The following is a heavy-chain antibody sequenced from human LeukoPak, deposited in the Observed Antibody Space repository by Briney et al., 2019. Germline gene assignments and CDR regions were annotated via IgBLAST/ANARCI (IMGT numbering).Heavy chain of an antibody. V-gene: IGHV3-23*01. Sequence: GGSLRLSCAASGCTFSSYAMSWVRQAPGKGLEWVSSICGSGGSTYYADSVKGRFTISRDNSKNTLYLQMNGLRAEDTAVYYCAKSSSGWYPQYYFDYWGQGTLVTVSS. D-gene: IGHD6-19*01. CDR1: GCTFSSYA. CDR2: ICGSGGST. J-gene: IGHJ4*02. CDR3: AKSSSGWYPQYYFDY.